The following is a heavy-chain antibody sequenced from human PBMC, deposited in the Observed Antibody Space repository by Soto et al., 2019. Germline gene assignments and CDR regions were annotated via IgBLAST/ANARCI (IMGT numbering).Heavy chain of an antibody. CDR2: IIPILGIA. CDR1: GGTFSSYT. Sequence: QVQLVQSGAEVKKPGSSVKVSCKASGGTFSSYTISWVRQAPGQGLEWMGRIIPILGIANYAQKFQGRVTITEAKSTSTASMELSSLGSEDTAVYYCARGPWSYCSSTGCPSAFDYWGQGTLVTVSS. CDR3: ARGPWSYCSSTGCPSAFDY. V-gene: IGHV1-69*02. J-gene: IGHJ4*02. D-gene: IGHD2-2*01.